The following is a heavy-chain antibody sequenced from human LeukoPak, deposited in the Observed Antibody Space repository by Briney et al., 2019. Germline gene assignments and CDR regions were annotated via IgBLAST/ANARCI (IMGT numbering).Heavy chain of an antibody. J-gene: IGHJ6*02. CDR2: ITGAGGGA. V-gene: IGHV3-23*01. Sequence: GGSLRLSCAASGFTFSSSAMSWVRQAPGKGLEWVSSITGAGGGAYYPDSVKGRFTISRDNSKNTLYLQMNSLRAEDTAIYYCVSGMDVWGQGTTVTVSS. CDR3: VSGMDV. CDR1: GFTFSSSA.